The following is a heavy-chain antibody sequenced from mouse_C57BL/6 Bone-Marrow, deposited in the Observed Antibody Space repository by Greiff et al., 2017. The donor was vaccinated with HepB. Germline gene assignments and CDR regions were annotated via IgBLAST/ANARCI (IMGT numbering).Heavy chain of an antibody. D-gene: IGHD2-4*01. J-gene: IGHJ4*01. CDR3: ARSGYDYDGYAMDY. CDR1: GYTFTSYG. V-gene: IGHV1-81*01. CDR2: IYPRSGNT. Sequence: VQLQQSGAELARPGASVKLSCKASGYTFTSYGISWVKQRTGQGLEWIGEIYPRSGNTYYNEKFKGKATLTADKSSSTAYMELRSLTSEDSAVYFCARSGYDYDGYAMDYWGQGTSVTVSS.